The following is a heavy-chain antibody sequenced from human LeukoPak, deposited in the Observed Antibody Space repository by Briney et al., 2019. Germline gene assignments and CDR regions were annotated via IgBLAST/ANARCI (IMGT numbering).Heavy chain of an antibody. J-gene: IGHJ6*02. V-gene: IGHV4-34*01. CDR3: ARLAHSGYSSGWYGYYGMDV. CDR1: GGSFSGYY. Sequence: PSETLSLTCAVYGGSFSGYYWSWIRQPPGKGLEWIGEINHSGSTNYNPSLKSRVAISVDTSKNQFSLKLSSVTAADTAVYYCARLAHSGYSSGWYGYYGMDVWGQGTTVTVSS. D-gene: IGHD6-19*01. CDR2: INHSGST.